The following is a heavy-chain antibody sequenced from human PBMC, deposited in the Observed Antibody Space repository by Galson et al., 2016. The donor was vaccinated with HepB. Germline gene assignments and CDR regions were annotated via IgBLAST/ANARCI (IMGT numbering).Heavy chain of an antibody. Sequence: SETLSLTCTVSGGSINSYSWSWVRQPPGKGLEWIGYVYYDGSSNYNPSLKSRVTISLDTSKSQFSLKLTSLTAADTAVYYCATGRYYYGSEFWGQGTLVTVSS. CDR2: VYYDGSS. CDR3: ATGRYYYGSEF. J-gene: IGHJ4*02. CDR1: GGSINSYS. D-gene: IGHD3-10*01. V-gene: IGHV4-59*01.